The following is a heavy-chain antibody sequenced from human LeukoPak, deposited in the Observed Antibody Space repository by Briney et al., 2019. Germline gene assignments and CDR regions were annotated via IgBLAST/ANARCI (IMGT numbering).Heavy chain of an antibody. J-gene: IGHJ4*02. CDR1: GGSISSGGYY. D-gene: IGHD6-13*01. CDR3: ARAHRIAAATH. V-gene: IGHV4-30-2*01. CDR2: IYHSGST. Sequence: SQTLSLTCTVSGGSISSGGYYWSWIRQPPGKGLEWIGYIYHSGSTYYNPSLKSRVTISVDRSKNQFSLKLSSVTAADTAVYYCARAHRIAAATHWGQGTLVTVSS.